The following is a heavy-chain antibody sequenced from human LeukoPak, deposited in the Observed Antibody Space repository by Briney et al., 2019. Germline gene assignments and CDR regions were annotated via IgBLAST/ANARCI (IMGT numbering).Heavy chain of an antibody. D-gene: IGHD6-19*01. V-gene: IGHV4-39*02. CDR3: ARERSSGWYFAFDI. J-gene: IGHJ3*02. Sequence: SETLSLTCSVSGGSISRSSYYWGWIRQPPGKGLEWIGSIYYSGSTYYNPSLKSRVTISVDTSKNQFSLKLSSVTAADTAVYYCARERSSGWYFAFDIWGQGTMVTVSS. CDR1: GGSISRSSYY. CDR2: IYYSGST.